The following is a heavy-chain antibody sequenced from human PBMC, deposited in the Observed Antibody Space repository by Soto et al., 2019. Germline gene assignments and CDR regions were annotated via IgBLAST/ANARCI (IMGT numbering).Heavy chain of an antibody. CDR1: GGTFSRYT. Sequence: QVQLVQSGAEVKKPGSSVKVSCKASGGTFSRYTISWVRQAPGQGLEWMGRIIPILGIANYAQKFQGRVTITADISTSTAYMELSSLRSEDTAVYYCATYDCSGYLSWGQGTLVTVSS. J-gene: IGHJ4*02. V-gene: IGHV1-69*02. CDR3: ATYDCSGYLS. D-gene: IGHD3-22*01. CDR2: IIPILGIA.